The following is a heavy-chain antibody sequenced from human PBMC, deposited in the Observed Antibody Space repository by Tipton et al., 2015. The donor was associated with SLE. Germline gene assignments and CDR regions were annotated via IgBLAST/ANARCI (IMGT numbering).Heavy chain of an antibody. Sequence: TLSLTCTVSGGSFTTDQWTWIRKPPEKGLEWIGYVNTSGYARYNPSLKSRVSMSVDTSKKQFSLKLTSVTAADTAMYYCARHEIITLDYWGQGIQVTVSS. CDR1: GGSFTTDQ. CDR3: ARHEIITLDY. V-gene: IGHV4-4*08. D-gene: IGHD3-10*01. CDR2: VNTSGYA. J-gene: IGHJ4*02.